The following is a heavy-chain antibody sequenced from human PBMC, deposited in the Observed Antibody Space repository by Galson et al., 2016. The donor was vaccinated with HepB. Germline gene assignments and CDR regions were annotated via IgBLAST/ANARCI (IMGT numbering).Heavy chain of an antibody. CDR1: GFTFNAYA. J-gene: IGHJ4*02. CDR2: ITSSGVGT. Sequence: LRLSCAASGFTFNAYAMSWVRQSPGKGLEWVSAITSSGVGTFYTDSVKGRFTISRDNSKNTLYLQMNSLRVEDTATYFCAQRRLGLGNFYFDYWGQGTLVTVSS. D-gene: IGHD3-16*01. V-gene: IGHV3-23*01. CDR3: AQRRLGLGNFYFDY.